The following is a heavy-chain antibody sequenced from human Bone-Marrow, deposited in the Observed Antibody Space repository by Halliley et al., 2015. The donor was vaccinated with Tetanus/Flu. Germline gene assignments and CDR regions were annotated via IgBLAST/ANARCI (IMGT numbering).Heavy chain of an antibody. CDR3: AKLDVSGNTALIVDG. V-gene: IGHV3-21*06. CDR1: GFTISTYS. CDR2: ISSTGTYM. J-gene: IGHJ6*02. D-gene: IGHD5-18*01. Sequence: SLRLSCAASGFTISTYSMTWVRQAPGMGLDWVSSISSTGTYMFYAVSVKGRFIISRDNAENSFYLQMNSLRAEDTAVYYCAKLDVSGNTALIVDGWGQGTTVPVSS.